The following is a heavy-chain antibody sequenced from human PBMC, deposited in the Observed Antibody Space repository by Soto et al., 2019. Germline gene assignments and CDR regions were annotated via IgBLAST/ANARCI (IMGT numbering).Heavy chain of an antibody. CDR3: ARGLTQQQLVQWDY. CDR2: ISTTSSYI. Sequence: EVQLVESGGGLFKPGGSLRPSCAASGFTFSDYSMNWVRQAPGKGLEWVSSISTTSSYIYYADSVKGRFTISRDNAKNSLYLQMNSLRAEDTAVYYCARGLTQQQLVQWDYWGQGTLVTVSS. J-gene: IGHJ4*02. CDR1: GFTFSDYS. D-gene: IGHD6-13*01. V-gene: IGHV3-21*01.